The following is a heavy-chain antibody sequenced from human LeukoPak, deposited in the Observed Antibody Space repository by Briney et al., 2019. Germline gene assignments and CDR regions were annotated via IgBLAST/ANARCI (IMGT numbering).Heavy chain of an antibody. V-gene: IGHV3-11*04. CDR1: GFIFSDYY. CDR2: ISGSATTI. J-gene: IGHJ6*03. D-gene: IGHD1-26*01. Sequence: GGSLRLSCAASGFIFSDYYMSWIRQAPGKGLEWVSYISGSATTIYYADSVKGRFTISRDNAKNSLYLQMNSLRAEDTAVYYCARDPYSGGYGDYYYYYMDLWGQGTTVTISS. CDR3: ARDPYSGGYGDYYYYYMDL.